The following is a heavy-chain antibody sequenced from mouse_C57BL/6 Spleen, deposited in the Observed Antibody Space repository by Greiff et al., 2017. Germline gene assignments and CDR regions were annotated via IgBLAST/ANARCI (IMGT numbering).Heavy chain of an antibody. Sequence: VQLKESGGDLVKPGGSLKLSCAASGFTFSSYGMSWVRQTPDKRLEWVATISSGGSYTYYPDSVKGRFTISRDNAKNTLYLQMSSLKSEDTAMYYCAREDYSNSNYFDYWGQGTTLTVSS. D-gene: IGHD2-5*01. CDR2: ISSGGSYT. CDR1: GFTFSSYG. J-gene: IGHJ2*01. V-gene: IGHV5-6*01. CDR3: AREDYSNSNYFDY.